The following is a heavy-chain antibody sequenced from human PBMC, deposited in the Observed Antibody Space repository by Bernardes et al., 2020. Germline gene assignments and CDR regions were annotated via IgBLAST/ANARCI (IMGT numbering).Heavy chain of an antibody. J-gene: IGHJ4*02. Sequence: GGSLRLSCSASGFSFSTYTIHWVRQAPGKGLEYVSGISYDGGTTYYPDSVKGRFTIFRDNSKNTVFLQMSSLRAEDTAVYYCVKGGSAFYWFDYWGQGTLVTVSS. V-gene: IGHV3-64D*06. CDR1: GFSFSTYT. D-gene: IGHD2-8*02. CDR3: VKGGSAFYWFDY. CDR2: ISYDGGTT.